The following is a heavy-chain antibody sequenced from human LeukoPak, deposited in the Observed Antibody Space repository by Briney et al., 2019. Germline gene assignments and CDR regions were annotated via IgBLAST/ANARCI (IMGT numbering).Heavy chain of an antibody. Sequence: ASVKVSCKASGYTFTGYSIHWVRQAPGQGLEWMGWINPNSGGTNYAQKFQGRVTMARDTSISTAYMELSRLRSDDTAVYYCARVYSSDWYKDFQHWGQGTLVTVSS. V-gene: IGHV1-2*02. CDR3: ARVYSSDWYKDFQH. D-gene: IGHD6-19*01. CDR1: GYTFTGYS. CDR2: INPNSGGT. J-gene: IGHJ1*01.